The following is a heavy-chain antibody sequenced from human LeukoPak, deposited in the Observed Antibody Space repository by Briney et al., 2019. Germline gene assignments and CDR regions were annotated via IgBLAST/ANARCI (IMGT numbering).Heavy chain of an antibody. Sequence: GGSLRLSCAASGFTFSSYNMNWVRQAPGKGLEWVSYISKTSISIHYADSVKGRFTISRDNAKNSLYLQMNSLRAEDTAVYYCARALSTVGFDPWGQGTLVTVSS. CDR3: ARALSTVGFDP. CDR1: GFTFSSYN. CDR2: ISKTSISI. J-gene: IGHJ5*02. V-gene: IGHV3-48*04. D-gene: IGHD4-11*01.